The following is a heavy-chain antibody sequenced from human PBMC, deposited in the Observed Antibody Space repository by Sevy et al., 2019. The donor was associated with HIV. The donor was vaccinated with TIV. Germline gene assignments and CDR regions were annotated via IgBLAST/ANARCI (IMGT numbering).Heavy chain of an antibody. CDR3: ATAREYYQDSSGYLDF. Sequence: ASMKVSCKVSGYTLTGLSKHWVRQAPGKGLEWMGRFDPEDGETIYAQNFQGRVTLTEDTSRDTAYMELSSLRYEDTAVYYCATAREYYQDSSGYLDFWGQGTLVTVSS. CDR1: GYTLTGLS. V-gene: IGHV1-24*01. J-gene: IGHJ4*02. D-gene: IGHD3-22*01. CDR2: FDPEDGET.